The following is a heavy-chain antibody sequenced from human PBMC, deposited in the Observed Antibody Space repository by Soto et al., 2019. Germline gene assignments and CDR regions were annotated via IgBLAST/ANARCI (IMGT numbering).Heavy chain of an antibody. CDR2: INHSGST. V-gene: IGHV4-34*01. Sequence: SETLSLTCAVYGGCFSGYYWSWIRQPPGKGLEWIGEINHSGSTNYNPSLKSRVTISVDTSKNQFSLKLSSVTAADTAVYYCARSTVLTGYYMGWGQGTLVTVSS. J-gene: IGHJ4*02. CDR3: ARSTVLTGYYMG. D-gene: IGHD3-9*01. CDR1: GGCFSGYY.